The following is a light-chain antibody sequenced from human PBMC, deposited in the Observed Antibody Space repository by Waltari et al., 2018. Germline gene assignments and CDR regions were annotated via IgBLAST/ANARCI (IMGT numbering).Light chain of an antibody. CDR2: GSN. CDR1: NSHIVAIQV. CDR3: QSYDNILHGCV. Sequence: QSVLTQPPSVSGAPGQSVTISCSGTNSHIVAIQVHWYKKSPGAAPKLLIYGSNNRPAGVPDRFSGSKSDTSASLVITGLQVEDEGDFYCQSYDNILHGCVFGTGTKVIV. J-gene: IGLJ1*01. V-gene: IGLV1-40*02.